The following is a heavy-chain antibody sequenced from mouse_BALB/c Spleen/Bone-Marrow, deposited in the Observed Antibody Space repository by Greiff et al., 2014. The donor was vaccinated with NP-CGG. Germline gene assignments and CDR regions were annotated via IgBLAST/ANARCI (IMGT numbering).Heavy chain of an antibody. Sequence: LQESGAELMKPGASVKISCKATGYTFSSYWIEWVKQRHGHGLEWIGEILPGSGSTNYNEKFKGKATFTADTSSNRAYMQLSSLTSEDSAVYYCARKEGYDGYPDYWGQGTTLTVSS. CDR2: ILPGSGST. V-gene: IGHV1-9*01. D-gene: IGHD2-3*01. J-gene: IGHJ2*01. CDR3: ARKEGYDGYPDY. CDR1: GYTFSSYW.